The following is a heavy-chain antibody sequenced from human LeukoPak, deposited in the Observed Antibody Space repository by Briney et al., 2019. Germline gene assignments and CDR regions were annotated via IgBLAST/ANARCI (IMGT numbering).Heavy chain of an antibody. CDR1: GGSISSYY. CDR3: ARVPTGYCSGGSCYPNWFDP. J-gene: IGHJ5*02. D-gene: IGHD2-15*01. Sequence: PSETLSLTCTVSGGSISSYYWSWIRQPPGKGLEWIGCIYYSGSTNYNPSLKSRVTISVDTSKNQFSLKLSSVTAADTAVYYCARVPTGYCSGGSCYPNWFDPWGQGTLVTVSS. V-gene: IGHV4-59*01. CDR2: IYYSGST.